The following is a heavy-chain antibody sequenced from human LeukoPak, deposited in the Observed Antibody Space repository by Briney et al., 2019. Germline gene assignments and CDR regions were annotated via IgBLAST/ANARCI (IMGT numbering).Heavy chain of an antibody. CDR2: VSSNGDST. CDR3: ARVSGLAHVDY. J-gene: IGHJ4*02. D-gene: IGHD1-26*01. CDR1: GLTRGSYA. V-gene: IGHV3-64*01. Sequence: GGPLTLSWAPFGLTRGSYAMRGARGARGMRLEYVSAVSSNGDSTYYENSVKGGVTISRDNSKNTLYLQMGSLRAEDMAVYYCARVSGLAHVDYWGQGTLVTVSS.